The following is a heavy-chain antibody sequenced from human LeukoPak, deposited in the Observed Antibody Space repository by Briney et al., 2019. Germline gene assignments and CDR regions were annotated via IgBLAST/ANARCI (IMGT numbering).Heavy chain of an antibody. CDR1: GFTFSSYE. D-gene: IGHD4-11*01. CDR3: ARDSTLLQSNAFDI. J-gene: IGHJ3*02. CDR2: ISSSGSTI. V-gene: IGHV3-48*03. Sequence: GGSLRLSCAASGFTFSSYEMNWVRQAPGKGLEWVSYISSSGSTIYYADSVKGRFTISRDNAKNSLYLQMNSLRAEDTAVYYCARDSTLLQSNAFDIWGQGTMVTVSS.